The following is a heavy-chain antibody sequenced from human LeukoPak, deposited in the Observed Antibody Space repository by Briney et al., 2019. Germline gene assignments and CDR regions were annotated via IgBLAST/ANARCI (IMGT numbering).Heavy chain of an antibody. Sequence: SQTLSLTCAISGDSVSSNSAAWNWIRQSPSRGLEWLGRTYYRSKWYNDYAVSVKSRITINPDTSKNQFSLQLNSVTPEDTAVYYCASDGARAHTEGYYFDYWGQGTLVTVSS. CDR3: ASDGARAHTEGYYFDY. CDR1: GDSVSSNSAA. J-gene: IGHJ4*02. CDR2: TYYRSKWYN. V-gene: IGHV6-1*01. D-gene: IGHD3-10*01.